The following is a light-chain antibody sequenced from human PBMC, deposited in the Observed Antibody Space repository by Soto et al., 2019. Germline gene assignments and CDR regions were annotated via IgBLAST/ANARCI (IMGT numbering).Light chain of an antibody. V-gene: IGKV1-12*01. CDR3: QQANSFPLS. CDR1: QNIRSW. CDR2: GAS. Sequence: DIQMTQSPSTLSASVGDRVTITCRASQNIRSWLAWYQQKPGKAPKLLIYGASSLQSGVPSRFSGSRSGTVFSLTVSSLQPEDFGTYYCQQANSFPLSFGGGTKVDIK. J-gene: IGKJ4*01.